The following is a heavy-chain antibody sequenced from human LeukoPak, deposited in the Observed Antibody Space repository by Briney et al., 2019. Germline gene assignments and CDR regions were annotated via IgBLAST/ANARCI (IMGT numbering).Heavy chain of an antibody. V-gene: IGHV3-30*18. Sequence: PGGSLRLSCAASGFTFSSYGMHWVRQAPGKGLEWVAVISYDGSNKYYADSVKGRFTISRDNSKNTLYLQMNSLRAEDTAVYYCAKEEDSSGWYGGYFDYWGQGTLVTVSS. CDR2: ISYDGSNK. CDR3: AKEEDSSGWYGGYFDY. J-gene: IGHJ4*02. CDR1: GFTFSSYG. D-gene: IGHD6-19*01.